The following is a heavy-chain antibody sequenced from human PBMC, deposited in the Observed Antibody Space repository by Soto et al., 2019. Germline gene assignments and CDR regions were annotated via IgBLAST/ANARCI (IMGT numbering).Heavy chain of an antibody. CDR3: ARGLLDIVAIIIPYYGMDV. D-gene: IGHD5-12*01. V-gene: IGHV1-69*13. CDR2: IIPIFGTA. CDR1: GGTFSSYA. Sequence: SVKVSCKASGGTFSSYAISWVRQAPGQGLEWMGGIIPIFGTANYAQKFQGRVTITADESTSTAYMELSSLRSEDTAVYYCARGLLDIVAIIIPYYGMDVWGQGTTVTVSS. J-gene: IGHJ6*02.